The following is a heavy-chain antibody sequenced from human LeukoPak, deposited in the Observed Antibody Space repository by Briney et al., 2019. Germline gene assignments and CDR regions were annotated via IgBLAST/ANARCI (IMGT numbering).Heavy chain of an antibody. Sequence: SETLSLTCTVSGGSISSYYWSWIRQPPGKGLEWIGYIYYSGSTNYNPSLKSRVTISVDTSKNQFSLELSSVTAADTAVYYCARVLYGGNSEDAFDIWGQGTMVTVSS. CDR1: GGSISSYY. CDR3: ARVLYGGNSEDAFDI. J-gene: IGHJ3*02. D-gene: IGHD4-23*01. CDR2: IYYSGST. V-gene: IGHV4-59*01.